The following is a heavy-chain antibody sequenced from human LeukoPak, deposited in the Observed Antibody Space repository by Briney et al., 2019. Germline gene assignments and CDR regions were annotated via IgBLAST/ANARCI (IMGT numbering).Heavy chain of an antibody. J-gene: IGHJ3*02. D-gene: IGHD4-17*01. CDR3: ATTTVTTLYDAFDI. V-gene: IGHV1-2*02. CDR2: INPNSGGT. CDR1: GYTFTGYY. Sequence: GASVKVSCKASGYTFTGYYMHWVRQAPGRGLEWMGWINPNSGGTNYAQKFQGRVTMTRDTSISTAYMELSRLRSDDTAVYYCATTTVTTLYDAFDIWGQGTMVTVSS.